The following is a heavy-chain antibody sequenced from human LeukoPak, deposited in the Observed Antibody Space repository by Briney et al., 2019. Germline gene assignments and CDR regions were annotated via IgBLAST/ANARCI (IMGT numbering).Heavy chain of an antibody. D-gene: IGHD6-19*01. Sequence: ASVKVSCKASGYTFTSYDINWVRQATGQGLEWMGWMNPNSGNTGYAQKFQGRVTMTRNTSISTACMELSSLRSEDTAVYYCARHSSGWYGYYYYGMDVWGQGTTVTVSS. V-gene: IGHV1-8*01. CDR1: GYTFTSYD. CDR2: MNPNSGNT. J-gene: IGHJ6*02. CDR3: ARHSSGWYGYYYYGMDV.